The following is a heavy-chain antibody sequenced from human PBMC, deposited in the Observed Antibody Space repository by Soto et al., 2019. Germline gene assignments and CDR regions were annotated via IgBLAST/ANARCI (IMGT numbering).Heavy chain of an antibody. V-gene: IGHV4-59*01. J-gene: IGHJ6*02. Sequence: PSETLSLTCTVSGGSISSYYWSWIRQPPGKGLEWIGYIYYSGSTNYNPSLKSRVTISVDTSKNQFSLKLSSVTAADTAVYYCARLTIPSSGSSYYYYYGMDVWGQGTTVTVSS. CDR1: GGSISSYY. D-gene: IGHD3-22*01. CDR3: ARLTIPSSGSSYYYYYGMDV. CDR2: IYYSGST.